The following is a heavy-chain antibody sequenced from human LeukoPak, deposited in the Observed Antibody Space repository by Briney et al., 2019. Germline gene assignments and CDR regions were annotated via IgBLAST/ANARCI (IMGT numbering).Heavy chain of an antibody. CDR3: ARDRSSGYYFRVPENDAFDI. J-gene: IGHJ3*02. V-gene: IGHV1-69*04. CDR2: IIPILGIA. Sequence: GASVKVSCKASGGTFSSYAISWVRQAPGQGLEWMGRIIPILGIANYAQKFQGRVTMTRDTSISTAYMELSRLRSDDTAVYYCARDRSSGYYFRVPENDAFDIWGQGTMVTVSS. CDR1: GGTFSSYA. D-gene: IGHD3-22*01.